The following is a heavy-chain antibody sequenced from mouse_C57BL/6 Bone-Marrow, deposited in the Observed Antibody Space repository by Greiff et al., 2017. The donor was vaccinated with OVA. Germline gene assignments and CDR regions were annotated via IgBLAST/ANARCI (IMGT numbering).Heavy chain of an antibody. Sequence: QVQLQQPGAELVRPGSSVKLSCKASGYTFTSYWMHWVKQRPIQGLEWIGNIDPSDSETHYNQKFKDKATLTVDKSSSTAYMQLSSLTSDDSAVYYCARLYDYDKGGWGQGTLVTVSA. CDR3: ARLYDYDKGG. D-gene: IGHD2-4*01. J-gene: IGHJ3*01. CDR1: GYTFTSYW. V-gene: IGHV1-52*01. CDR2: IDPSDSET.